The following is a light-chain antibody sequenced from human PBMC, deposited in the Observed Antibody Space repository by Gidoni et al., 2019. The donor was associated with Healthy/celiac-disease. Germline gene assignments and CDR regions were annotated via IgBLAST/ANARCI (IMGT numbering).Light chain of an antibody. CDR1: QSVSSSY. CDR3: QQYGSPWT. Sequence: EIVLTQSPGTLSLSPGERATLPCRASQSVSSSYLAWYQQKPGQAPGLLIYGASSRATGIPDRFSGSGSGTDFTLTISRLEPEDFAVYYCQQYGSPWTFGQGTKVEIK. CDR2: GAS. J-gene: IGKJ1*01. V-gene: IGKV3-20*01.